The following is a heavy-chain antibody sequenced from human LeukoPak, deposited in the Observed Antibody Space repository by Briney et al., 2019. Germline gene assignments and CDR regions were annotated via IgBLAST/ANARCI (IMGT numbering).Heavy chain of an antibody. CDR1: GGSISGYY. D-gene: IGHD6-19*01. CDR3: ARSVAVPGTEIEL. Sequence: PSETLSLTCTVSGGSISGYYWTWIRQPPGKGLEWIGYIYYSRGTKYNPSLTRRVTISLDTSKNQFSLVLSSLTAPDTAVYYCARSVAVPGTEIELWGQGTLVTVSS. CDR2: IYYSRGT. J-gene: IGHJ4*02. V-gene: IGHV4-59*01.